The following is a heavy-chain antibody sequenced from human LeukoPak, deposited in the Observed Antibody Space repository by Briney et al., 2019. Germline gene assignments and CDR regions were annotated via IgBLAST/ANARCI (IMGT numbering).Heavy chain of an antibody. Sequence: SETLSLTCSVSGGSISSSGSYWGWIRQPPGKGLGWIGTIYYSGSTYYNPSLKSRVTISVDTSKDQFSLKLRSVTAADTAVYYCARPTRDSSGFYGAFDIWGQGTMVTVSS. D-gene: IGHD3-22*01. CDR2: IYYSGST. CDR3: ARPTRDSSGFYGAFDI. V-gene: IGHV4-39*01. CDR1: GGSISSSGSY. J-gene: IGHJ3*02.